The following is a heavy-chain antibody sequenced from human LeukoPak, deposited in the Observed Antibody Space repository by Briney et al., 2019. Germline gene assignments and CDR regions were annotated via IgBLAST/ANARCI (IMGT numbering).Heavy chain of an antibody. CDR2: INWNGGST. CDR1: GFTFTTYW. V-gene: IGHV3-20*04. J-gene: IGHJ6*03. CDR3: ARVKSGYSYGPHYYYYYYMDV. Sequence: PGGSLRLSCAASGFTFTTYWMTWVRQAPGKGLEWVSGINWNGGSTGYADSVKGRFTISRDNAKNSLYLQMNSLRAEDTAVYYCARVKSGYSYGPHYYYYYYMDVWGKGTTVTVSS. D-gene: IGHD5-18*01.